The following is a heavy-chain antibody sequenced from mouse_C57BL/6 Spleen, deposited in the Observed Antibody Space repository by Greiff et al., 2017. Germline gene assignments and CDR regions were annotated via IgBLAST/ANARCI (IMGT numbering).Heavy chain of an antibody. D-gene: IGHD1-1*01. CDR1: GYTFTSYW. V-gene: IGHV1-7*01. CDR3: SSITTVVVDY. CDR2: INPSSGYT. J-gene: IGHJ2*01. Sequence: QVQLQQSGAELAKPGASVKLSCKASGYTFTSYWMHWVNQRPGQGLEWIGYINPSSGYTKYNQTFKDKATLTAYKSSSTDYMQLSILTYEDSAVYYCSSITTVVVDYGGQGTTLTVSS.